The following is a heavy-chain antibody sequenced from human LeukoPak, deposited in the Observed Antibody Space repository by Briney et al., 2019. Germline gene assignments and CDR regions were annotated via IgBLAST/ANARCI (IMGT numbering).Heavy chain of an antibody. CDR2: ISRSGGST. CDR3: AREGGSSCFDY. V-gene: IGHV3-23*01. CDR1: GFTFSSYA. J-gene: IGHJ4*02. Sequence: GGSLRLSCAASGFTFSSYAMTWVRQAPGKGLEWVSAISRSGGSTYYADAVKGRFTVSRDNSKNTLYLQMNSLRAEDTAVYYCAREGGSSCFDYWGQGTLVTVSS. D-gene: IGHD6-13*01.